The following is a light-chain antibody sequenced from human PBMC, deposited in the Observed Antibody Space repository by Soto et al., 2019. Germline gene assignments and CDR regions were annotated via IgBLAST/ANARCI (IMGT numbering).Light chain of an antibody. CDR2: GAS. J-gene: IGKJ1*01. CDR1: QSVSNN. V-gene: IGKV3-15*01. CDR3: LQYDDWHRT. Sequence: EIVLTQSPATLSLSPGDRATLSCRAGQSVSNNLAWYQQKPGQTPRLVIYGASNRATGVPARFSGSGSGTDFTLTISSLQSEDFAVYYCLQYDDWHRTFGQGTKVEIK.